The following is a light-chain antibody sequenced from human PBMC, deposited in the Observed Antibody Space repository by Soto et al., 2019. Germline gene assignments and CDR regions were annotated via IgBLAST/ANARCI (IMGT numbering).Light chain of an antibody. CDR3: QSYDSSLSGSNA. V-gene: IGLV1-40*01. CDR2: GNS. J-gene: IGLJ1*01. CDR1: SSNIGAGYD. Sequence: QSVLTQPPSVSGAPGQRVTISCPGSSSNIGAGYDVHWYQQLPGTAPKLLIYGNSNRPSGVPDRFSGSKSGTSASLAITGLQAEDEADYYCQSYDSSLSGSNAFGTGTKVTVL.